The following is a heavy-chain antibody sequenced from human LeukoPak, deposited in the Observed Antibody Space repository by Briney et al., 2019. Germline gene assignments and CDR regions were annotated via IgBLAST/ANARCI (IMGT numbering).Heavy chain of an antibody. CDR2: IYYSGST. J-gene: IGHJ5*02. Sequence: SETLSLTCTVSGGSISSYYWSWIRQPPGKGLEWIGYIYYSGSTNYNPSLKSRVTISVDTSKNQFSLKLSSVTAADTAVYYCARGLKYGDYLNWFDPWGQGTLVTVSS. CDR3: ARGLKYGDYLNWFDP. D-gene: IGHD4-17*01. V-gene: IGHV4-59*01. CDR1: GGSISSYY.